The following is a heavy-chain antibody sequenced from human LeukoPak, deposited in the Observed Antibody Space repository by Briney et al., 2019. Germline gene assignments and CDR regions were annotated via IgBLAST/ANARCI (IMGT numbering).Heavy chain of an antibody. D-gene: IGHD6-19*01. CDR2: INRSGST. J-gene: IGHJ3*02. CDR1: GGSISSYY. CDR3: ASGGSTGYSSGWYGLGAFDI. Sequence: SETLSLTCTVSGGSISSYYWNWIRQPAGKRLEWIGRINRSGSTNYNPSLKSRVTISVDTSKNQFSLKLSSVTAADTAVYYCASGGSTGYSSGWYGLGAFDIWGQGTMVTVSS. V-gene: IGHV4-4*07.